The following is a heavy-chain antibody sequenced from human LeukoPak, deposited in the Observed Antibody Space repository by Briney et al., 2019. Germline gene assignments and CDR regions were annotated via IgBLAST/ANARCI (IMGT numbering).Heavy chain of an antibody. D-gene: IGHD3-10*01. V-gene: IGHV4-39*01. CDR2: IYYSGST. J-gene: IGHJ3*02. CDR1: GGSISSSSYY. Sequence: PSETLSLTCTVSGGSISSSSYYWGWIRQPPGKGLEWIGSIYYSGSTYYNPSLKSRFTISVDTSKNQFSLKLTSVTAADTAVYYCASPFEGSWHAFDIWGQGTMVTVSS. CDR3: ASPFEGSWHAFDI.